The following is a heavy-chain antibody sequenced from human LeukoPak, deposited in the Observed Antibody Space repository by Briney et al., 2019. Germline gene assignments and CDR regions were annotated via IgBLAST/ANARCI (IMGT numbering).Heavy chain of an antibody. Sequence: ASVKVSCKASGGTFSSYAISWVRQAPGQVLEWMGRIIPILGIANYAQKFQGRVTITADKSTSTAYMELSSLRSEDTAVYYCASSRETTWRYYYYGMDVWGQGTTVTVSS. CDR3: ASSRETTWRYYYYGMDV. V-gene: IGHV1-69*04. CDR1: GGTFSSYA. CDR2: IIPILGIA. D-gene: IGHD3-10*01. J-gene: IGHJ6*02.